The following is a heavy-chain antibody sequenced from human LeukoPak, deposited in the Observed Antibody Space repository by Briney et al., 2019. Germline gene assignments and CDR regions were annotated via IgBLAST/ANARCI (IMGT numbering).Heavy chain of an antibody. CDR3: ARVFRFVPNWFDP. Sequence: SQTLSLTCTVSGGSISSGDYYWSWIRQPPGKGLEWIGYIYYSGSTYYNPSLKSRVTISVDTSKNQFSLKLSSVTAADTAVYHCARVFRFVPNWFDPWGQGTLVTVSS. CDR2: IYYSGST. CDR1: GGSISSGDYY. J-gene: IGHJ5*02. D-gene: IGHD3-10*01. V-gene: IGHV4-30-4*01.